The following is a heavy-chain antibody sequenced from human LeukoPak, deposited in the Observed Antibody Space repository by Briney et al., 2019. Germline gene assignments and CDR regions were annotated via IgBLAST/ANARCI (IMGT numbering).Heavy chain of an antibody. CDR1: GFIFNYYF. J-gene: IGHJ4*02. D-gene: IGHD6-13*01. CDR3: ATEYWYRHDY. Sequence: PGGSLRLSCTTSGFIFNYYFMAWVRQAPGKGLEWLATNHKEGSGTEYIDSVRGRFTISRDNPKKSIYLQMSSLSADDTAVYYCATEYWYRHDYWGQGILVTVSA. V-gene: IGHV3-7*01. CDR2: NHKEGSGT.